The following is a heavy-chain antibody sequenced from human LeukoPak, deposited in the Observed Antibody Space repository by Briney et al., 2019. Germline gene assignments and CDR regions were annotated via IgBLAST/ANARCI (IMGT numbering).Heavy chain of an antibody. CDR2: INADGSSA. D-gene: IGHD5-24*01. Sequence: GGSLRLSCAASGFTLSNYWMHWVRQAPGKGLVWVSRINADGSSASYADSVKGRFTISRDNAKNTLYLQMNSLRAEDTAVYYCSRDLRGRDDYWGQGILVIVSS. CDR1: GFTLSNYW. V-gene: IGHV3-74*01. J-gene: IGHJ4*02. CDR3: SRDLRGRDDY.